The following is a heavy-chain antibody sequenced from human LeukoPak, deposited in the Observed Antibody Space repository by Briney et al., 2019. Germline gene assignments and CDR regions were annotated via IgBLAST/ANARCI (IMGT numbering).Heavy chain of an antibody. CDR3: AKKQGVTIFGVVIRKEGWFDP. D-gene: IGHD3-3*01. V-gene: IGHV3-23*01. Sequence: GGSLRLSCAASGFTFSSYAMSWVRQAPGKGLEWVSAISGSGGSTYYADSVKGRFTISRDNSKNTLYLQMNSLRAEDTAVYYCAKKQGVTIFGVVIRKEGWFDPWGQGTLVTVSS. CDR2: ISGSGGST. CDR1: GFTFSSYA. J-gene: IGHJ5*02.